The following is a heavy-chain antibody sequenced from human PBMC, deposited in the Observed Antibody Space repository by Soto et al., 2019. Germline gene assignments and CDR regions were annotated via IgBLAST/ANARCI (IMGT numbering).Heavy chain of an antibody. D-gene: IGHD3-3*01. CDR2: IKQDGSEK. V-gene: IGHV3-7*03. CDR1: GFTFSSYW. Sequence: GGSLRLSCAASGFTFSSYWMSWVRQAPGKGLEWVANIKQDGSEKYYVDSVKGRFTIPRDNAKNSLYLQMNSLRAEDTAVYYCARTGYYDFWSGYSRYYYGMDVWGQGTTVTVSS. CDR3: ARTGYYDFWSGYSRYYYGMDV. J-gene: IGHJ6*02.